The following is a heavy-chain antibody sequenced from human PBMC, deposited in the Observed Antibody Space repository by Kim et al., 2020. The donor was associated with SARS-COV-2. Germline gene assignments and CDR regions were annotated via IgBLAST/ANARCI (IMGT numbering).Heavy chain of an antibody. CDR3: ARDTDYVWGSYRSNSGMDV. D-gene: IGHD3-16*02. J-gene: IGHJ6*02. Sequence: SRVTISVDTSKNQFSLKLSSVTAADTAVYYCARDTDYVWGSYRSNSGMDVWGQGTTVTVSS. V-gene: IGHV4-31*02.